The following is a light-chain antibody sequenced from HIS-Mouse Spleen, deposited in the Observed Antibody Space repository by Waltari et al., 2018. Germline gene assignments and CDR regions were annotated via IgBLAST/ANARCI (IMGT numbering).Light chain of an antibody. CDR2: RNN. J-gene: IGLJ3*02. CDR1: SSNIGSNY. CDR3: AAWDDSLSGPV. V-gene: IGLV1-47*01. Sequence: QSVLTQPPSASGTPGQRVTISCSGSSSNIGSNYVYWYQQLPGTAPKLLIYRNNQRPAGDPDRCYCSKSGTSASLAISGLRSEDEADYYCAAWDDSLSGPVFGGGTKLTVL.